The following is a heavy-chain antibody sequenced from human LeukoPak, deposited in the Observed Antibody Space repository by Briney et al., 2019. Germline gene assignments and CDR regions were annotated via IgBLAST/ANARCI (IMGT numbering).Heavy chain of an antibody. CDR2: ISAYNGNT. V-gene: IGHV1-18*01. D-gene: IGHD2-2*01. Sequence: GASVKVSCKASGYTFTSYGISWVRQAPGQGLEWMGWISAYNGNTNYAQKLQGRVTMTTDTSTSTAYMELRSLRSDDTAVYYCARDYSFGGYCSSTSCYDFDYWGQGTLVTVSS. CDR3: ARDYSFGGYCSSTSCYDFDY. CDR1: GYTFTSYG. J-gene: IGHJ4*02.